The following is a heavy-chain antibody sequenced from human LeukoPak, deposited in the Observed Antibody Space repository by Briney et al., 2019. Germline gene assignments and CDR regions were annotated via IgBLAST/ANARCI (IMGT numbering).Heavy chain of an antibody. CDR1: GYTFTGYY. CDR3: ARSFDSSGTYYFDY. V-gene: IGHV1-2*02. D-gene: IGHD3-22*01. J-gene: IGHJ4*02. Sequence: ASVKVSCTASGYTFTGYYMHWVRQAPGQGLEWMGWINPNSGGTNYAQKFQGRVTMTRDTSISTAYMELSRLRSDDTAVYYCARSFDSSGTYYFDYWGQGTLVTVSS. CDR2: INPNSGGT.